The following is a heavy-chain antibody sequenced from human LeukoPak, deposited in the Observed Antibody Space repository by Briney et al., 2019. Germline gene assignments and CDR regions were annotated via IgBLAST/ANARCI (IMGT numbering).Heavy chain of an antibody. CDR1: GYRFIDYG. D-gene: IGHD3-10*01. Sequence: ASVKVSCKASGYRFIDYGISWVRQAPGQGPEWMGWISPYNGNTNYAQNFQGRLTLTTDTSTRTAFMQLRSLRSDDTGVYYCAGEGIYYGSGTYSPPKYYGMDVWGQGTTVTVSS. CDR3: AGEGIYYGSGTYSPPKYYGMDV. V-gene: IGHV1-18*01. CDR2: ISPYNGNT. J-gene: IGHJ6*02.